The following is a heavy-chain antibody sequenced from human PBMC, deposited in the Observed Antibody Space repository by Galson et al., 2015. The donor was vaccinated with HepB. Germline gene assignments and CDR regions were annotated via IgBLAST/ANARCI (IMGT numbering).Heavy chain of an antibody. CDR2: ISYDGSNK. CDR3: ARDSVLLWFGELLAQGTRPSGYYGMDL. V-gene: IGHV3-30-3*01. J-gene: IGHJ6*02. Sequence: SLRLSCAASGFTFSSYAMHWVRQAPGKGLEWVALISYDGSNKYYADSVKGRFTISRDNSKNTLYLQMNSLRAEDTAVYFCARDSVLLWFGELLAQGTRPSGYYGMDLWGQGTTVTVS. CDR1: GFTFSSYA. D-gene: IGHD3-10*01.